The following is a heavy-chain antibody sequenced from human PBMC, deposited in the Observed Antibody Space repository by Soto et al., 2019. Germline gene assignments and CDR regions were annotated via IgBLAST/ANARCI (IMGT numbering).Heavy chain of an antibody. V-gene: IGHV4-39*01. CDR1: GDSVSSRSYY. J-gene: IGHJ6*02. CDR2: IYYSGST. Sequence: SDTLSLPCPFSGDSVSSRSYYWRWIRQTPGKGLEWLGSIYYSGSTYYNPSLKSRVTISVDTSKNQFSLKLSSVTAADTAVYYCARHWGQNYYYGMDVWGLGTTVTVS. CDR3: ARHWGQNYYYGMDV. D-gene: IGHD3-16*01.